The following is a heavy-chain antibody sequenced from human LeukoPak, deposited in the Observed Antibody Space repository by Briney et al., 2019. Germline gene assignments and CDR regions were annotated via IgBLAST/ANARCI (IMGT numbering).Heavy chain of an antibody. V-gene: IGHV3-30*04. Sequence: PGGSLRLSCAASGFTFSSYAMHWVRQAPGKGLEWVGVISYEGSNKYYADSVKGRFTISRDNSKNTLYLQMNSLRAEDTAVYYCARGRLTYYGDYVDYWGQGTLVTVSS. CDR1: GFTFSSYA. J-gene: IGHJ4*02. CDR2: ISYEGSNK. CDR3: ARGRLTYYGDYVDY. D-gene: IGHD4-17*01.